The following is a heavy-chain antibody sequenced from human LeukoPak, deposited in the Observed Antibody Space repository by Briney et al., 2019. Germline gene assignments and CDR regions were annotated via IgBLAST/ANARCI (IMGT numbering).Heavy chain of an antibody. V-gene: IGHV3-48*03. CDR3: ARDPGYSSGWYRGYYFGMDV. D-gene: IGHD6-19*01. Sequence: GGSLRLSCAASGFTFSNYPMNWVRQAPGKGLEWVSYIGSGGSPIYYADSVRGRFSISRDNAKNSLYLQMSSLRAEDTAVYYCARDPGYSSGWYRGYYFGMDVWGQGTTVTVSS. J-gene: IGHJ6*02. CDR1: GFTFSNYP. CDR2: IGSGGSPI.